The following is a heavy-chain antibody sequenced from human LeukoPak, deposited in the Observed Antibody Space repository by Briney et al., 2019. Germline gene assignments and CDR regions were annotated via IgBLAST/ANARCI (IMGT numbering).Heavy chain of an antibody. CDR2: IWYDGSNK. CDR3: AKGGKWDVTPFDY. D-gene: IGHD1-26*01. V-gene: IGHV3-33*06. J-gene: IGHJ4*02. Sequence: PGGSPRLSCAASGFTFRNYGMHWVRQAPGKGLEWVALIWYDGSNKYYTDSVKGRFTISRDNSKNTLYLQVNSLRAEDTAVYYCAKGGKWDVTPFDYWGQGTLVTVSS. CDR1: GFTFRNYG.